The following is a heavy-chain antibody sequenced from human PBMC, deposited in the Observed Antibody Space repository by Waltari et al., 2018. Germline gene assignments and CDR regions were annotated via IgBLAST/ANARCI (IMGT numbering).Heavy chain of an antibody. CDR1: GYTFTGYY. CDR2: SNPNSGGT. V-gene: IGHV1-2*02. J-gene: IGHJ5*02. D-gene: IGHD3-3*01. Sequence: QVQLVQSGAEVKKPGASVKVSCKASGYTFTGYYMHWVRQAPGKGLEWMGWSNPNSGGTNYAQKFQGRVTMTRDTSISTAYMELNSLRAEDTAVYYCAKEYRVFGVVPYKNWFDPWGQGTLVTVSS. CDR3: AKEYRVFGVVPYKNWFDP.